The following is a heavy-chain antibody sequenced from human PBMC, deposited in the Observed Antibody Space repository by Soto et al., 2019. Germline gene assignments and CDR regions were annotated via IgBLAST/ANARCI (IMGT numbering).Heavy chain of an antibody. Sequence: SETLSLTCTVSGGSISSYYWSWIRQPPGKGLEWIGYIYYSGSTNYNPSLKSRVTISVDTSKNQFSLKLSSVTAADTAVYYCARRGRGIVVVTAAFDIWGQGTMVTVSS. CDR3: ARRGRGIVVVTAAFDI. V-gene: IGHV4-59*08. CDR2: IYYSGST. CDR1: GGSISSYY. J-gene: IGHJ3*02. D-gene: IGHD2-21*02.